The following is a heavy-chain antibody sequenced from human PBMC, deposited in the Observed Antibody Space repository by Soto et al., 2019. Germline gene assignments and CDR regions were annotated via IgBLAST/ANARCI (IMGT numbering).Heavy chain of an antibody. CDR3: ARVHTVTTYFDV. Sequence: QVQLVQSGAEVGKPGASVKVSCKASGYTFTSYDINWVRQASGQGLEWMGWMNPNSGNTGSAQRFQGRLTMTRNTSINTAYMELTSLTPEDAAVYYCARVHTVTTYFDVWGRGTLVAVSS. J-gene: IGHJ2*01. CDR2: MNPNSGNT. D-gene: IGHD4-17*01. CDR1: GYTFTSYD. V-gene: IGHV1-8*01.